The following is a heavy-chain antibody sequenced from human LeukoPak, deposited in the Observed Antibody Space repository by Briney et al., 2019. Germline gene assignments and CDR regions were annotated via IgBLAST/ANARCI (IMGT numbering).Heavy chain of an antibody. Sequence: GGSLRLSCPVSGFTFSNYAMTWVRQAPGKGLEWVSAISGGGRRTYYADSVKGRFTISRDNSKNTLYLQVNSLRAEDTAVYYCAKGPTPEGYYFDYWGQGTLVTVSS. CDR1: GFTFSNYA. D-gene: IGHD2-15*01. CDR2: ISGGGRRT. J-gene: IGHJ4*02. CDR3: AKGPTPEGYYFDY. V-gene: IGHV3-23*01.